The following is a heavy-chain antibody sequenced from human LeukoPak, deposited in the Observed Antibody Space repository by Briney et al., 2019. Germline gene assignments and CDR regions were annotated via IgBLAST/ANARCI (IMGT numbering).Heavy chain of an antibody. CDR2: ISYDGSNE. J-gene: IGHJ4*02. Sequence: PGGSLRLSCAASGFTFSGYAMQWVRQAPGKGLEWVAVISYDGSNEYYADSVKGRFTISRDNSKNTLYLQMNSLSVEDTAVYYCARVGYYASGPFSYFDYWGQGTLVTVSS. CDR3: ARVGYYASGPFSYFDY. D-gene: IGHD3-10*01. CDR1: GFTFSGYA. V-gene: IGHV3-30-3*01.